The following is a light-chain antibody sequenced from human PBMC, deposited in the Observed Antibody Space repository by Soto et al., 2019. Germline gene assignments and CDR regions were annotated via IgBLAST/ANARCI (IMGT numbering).Light chain of an antibody. J-gene: IGKJ5*01. CDR3: QQYGSSPPIT. Sequence: EIVLTQSPGTLSLSPGESATLSCGASQSVSSNYLAWYQQKPGQAPRLLIYGASSRATGIPDRFSGSGSGTDFTLTISRLEPEDFAVYYCQQYGSSPPITFGQGTRLEIK. CDR1: QSVSSNY. V-gene: IGKV3-20*01. CDR2: GAS.